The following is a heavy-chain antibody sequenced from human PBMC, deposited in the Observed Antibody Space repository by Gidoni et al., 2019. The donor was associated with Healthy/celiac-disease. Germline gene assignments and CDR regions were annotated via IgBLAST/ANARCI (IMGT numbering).Heavy chain of an antibody. J-gene: IGHJ4*02. CDR2: ST. CDR3: ARAGFSDYYDSSGTSYYFDY. V-gene: IGHV4-30-2*01. D-gene: IGHD3-22*01. Sequence: STYYNPSLKSRVTISVDRSKNQFSLKLSSVTAADTAVYYCARAGFSDYYDSSGTSYYFDYWGQGTLVTVSS.